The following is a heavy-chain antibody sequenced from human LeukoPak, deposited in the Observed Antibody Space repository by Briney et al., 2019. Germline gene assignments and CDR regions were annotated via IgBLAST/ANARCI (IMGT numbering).Heavy chain of an antibody. CDR3: AELGITMIGGV. CDR2: ISSSGSTI. Sequence: GGSLRLSCAASGFTFRGYWMHWVRQAPGKGLEWVSYISSSGSTIYYADSVKGRFTISRDNAKNSLYLQMNSLRAEDTAVYYCAELGITMIGGVWGKGTTVTISS. V-gene: IGHV3-48*03. CDR1: GFTFRGYW. D-gene: IGHD3-10*02. J-gene: IGHJ6*04.